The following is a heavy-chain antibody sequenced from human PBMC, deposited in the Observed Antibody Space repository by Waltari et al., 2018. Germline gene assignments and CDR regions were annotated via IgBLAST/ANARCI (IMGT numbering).Heavy chain of an antibody. J-gene: IGHJ4*02. D-gene: IGHD6-6*01. V-gene: IGHV4-39*01. CDR1: GGSISSSSYY. CDR3: ARQVEQLELLDY. Sequence: QLQLQESGPGLVKPSETLSLTCTVSGGSISSSSYYWGWIRQPPGKGLEWIGSIYYRGSTYYNPSLKSRVTISVDTSKNQFSLKLSSVTAADTAVYYCARQVEQLELLDYWGQGTLVTVSS. CDR2: IYYRGST.